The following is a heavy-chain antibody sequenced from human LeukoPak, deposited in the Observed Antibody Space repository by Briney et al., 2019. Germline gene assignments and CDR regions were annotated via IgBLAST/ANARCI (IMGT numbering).Heavy chain of an antibody. CDR2: IYYSGST. CDR3: ARAVAGDDTFDI. Sequence: SSETLSLTCTVSGGSISSSSYYWGWIRQPPGKGLEWIGSIYYSGSTYYNPSLKSRVTISVDTSKNQFSLKLSSGTAADMAVYYCARAVAGDDTFDIWGQGTMVTVSS. CDR1: GGSISSSSYY. J-gene: IGHJ3*02. V-gene: IGHV4-39*07. D-gene: IGHD6-19*01.